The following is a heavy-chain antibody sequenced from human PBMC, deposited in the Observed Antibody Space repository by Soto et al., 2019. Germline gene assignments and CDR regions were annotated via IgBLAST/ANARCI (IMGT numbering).Heavy chain of an antibody. J-gene: IGHJ4*02. CDR2: VIPVLGQA. CDR1: GGIFSTYA. CDR3: ARVGGVGAPPGADY. V-gene: IGHV1-69*01. Sequence: QLQLVQSGAEVKRPGSSVKVSCKASGGIFSTYAISWLRQAPGQGLEWMGAVIPVLGQAYYAQALQDRVTITADESTRTAYMELSSLTSKDTAVYFCARVGGVGAPPGADYWGQGTLVTVSS. D-gene: IGHD1-26*01.